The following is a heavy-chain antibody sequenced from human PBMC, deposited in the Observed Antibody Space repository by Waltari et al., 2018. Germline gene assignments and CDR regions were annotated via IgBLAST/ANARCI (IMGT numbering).Heavy chain of an antibody. Sequence: WWSWVGQSPGKGLVWIGRVQRSWRTNYNPSFASRVTVSVDTSTNQFSLKVTSATAADTAVYFCARDRGRGIYLDTWGQGTLVT. V-gene: IGHV4-4*01. D-gene: IGHD2-15*01. CDR3: ARDRGRGIYLDT. CDR2: VQRSWRT. CDR1: W. J-gene: IGHJ4*02.